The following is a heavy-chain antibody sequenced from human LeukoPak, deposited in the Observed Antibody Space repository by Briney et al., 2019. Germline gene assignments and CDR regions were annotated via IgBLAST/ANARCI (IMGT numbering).Heavy chain of an antibody. J-gene: IGHJ4*02. V-gene: IGHV3-21*01. CDR2: ISSSSSYI. D-gene: IGHD2-15*01. CDR3: ARDGVAEGVDDY. CDR1: GFTFSSYS. Sequence: GGSLRLSCAASGFTFSSYSMNWVRQAPGKGLEWVSSISSSSSYIYYADSVKGRFTISRDNAKNSLYLQMNSLRAEDTAVYYCARDGVAEGVDDYWGQGNLVTVSS.